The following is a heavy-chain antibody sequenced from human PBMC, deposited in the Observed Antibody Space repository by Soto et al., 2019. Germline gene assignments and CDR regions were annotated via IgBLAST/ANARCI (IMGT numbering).Heavy chain of an antibody. D-gene: IGHD5-18*01. V-gene: IGHV4-31*03. J-gene: IGHJ4*02. Sequence: QVQLQESGPGLVKPSQTLSLTCTVSGGSVSSGGYYWSWIRQHPGKGLEWIGYIYYSGNTFYNPSLKSRVTISVDTSKNQFSPKLSSVTAADTAVYYCARKKGYSYGPHYFDYWGQGTRVTVSS. CDR1: GGSVSSGGYY. CDR2: IYYSGNT. CDR3: ARKKGYSYGPHYFDY.